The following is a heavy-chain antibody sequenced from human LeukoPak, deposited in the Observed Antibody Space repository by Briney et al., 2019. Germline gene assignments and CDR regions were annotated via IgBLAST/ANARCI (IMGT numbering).Heavy chain of an antibody. CDR2: ISAGGGST. CDR1: GLTFSDYS. D-gene: IGHD6-13*01. Sequence: GGSLRLSCAVSGLTFSDYSMAWVRQAPGKGLFWVSGISAGGGSTYYADSVKGRFTISRDNSRNTLYLQMNSRSGEDTAVYYCAKDAAGPEYWGQGSLVTVSS. CDR3: AKDAAGPEY. J-gene: IGHJ4*02. V-gene: IGHV3-23*01.